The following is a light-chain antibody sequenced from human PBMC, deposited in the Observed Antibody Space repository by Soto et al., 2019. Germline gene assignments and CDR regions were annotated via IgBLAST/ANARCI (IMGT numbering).Light chain of an antibody. CDR3: QHYDSSFT. CDR2: GAS. CDR1: QSVSSSY. Sequence: EIVLTQSPGTLSLSPGERATLSCRASQSVSSSYLAWYQQKPGQAPRLLIYGASSRATGIPDRFSGSGSGTDFTLTISRLEPEDFTVYYCQHYDSSFTFGPGTKVEIK. J-gene: IGKJ3*01. V-gene: IGKV3-20*01.